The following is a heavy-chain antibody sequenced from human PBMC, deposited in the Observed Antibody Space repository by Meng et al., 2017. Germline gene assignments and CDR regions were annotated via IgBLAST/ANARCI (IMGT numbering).Heavy chain of an antibody. CDR2: ISSSGSTI. CDR3: ARDGGITIFGVVTPDYYYYYGMDV. Sequence: GESLKISCAASGFTFSSYEMNWVRQAPGKGLEWVSYISSSGSTIYYADSVKGRFTISRDNAKNSLYLQMNSLRAEGTAVYYCARDGGITIFGVVTPDYYYYYGMDVWGQGTTDTVSS. J-gene: IGHJ6*02. V-gene: IGHV3-48*03. CDR1: GFTFSSYE. D-gene: IGHD3-3*01.